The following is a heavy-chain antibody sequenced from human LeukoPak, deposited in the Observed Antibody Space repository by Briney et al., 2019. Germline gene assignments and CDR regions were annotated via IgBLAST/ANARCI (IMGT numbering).Heavy chain of an antibody. Sequence: GRSLRLSCAASGFTFSSYAMHWVRQAPGKGLEWVAVISYDGSNKYYADSVKGRFTISRDNSKNTLYLQMNSLRAEDTAVYYCARARPVVYERWFDPWGQGTLVTVSS. D-gene: IGHD6-6*01. CDR3: ARARPVVYERWFDP. CDR1: GFTFSSYA. J-gene: IGHJ5*02. CDR2: ISYDGSNK. V-gene: IGHV3-30*04.